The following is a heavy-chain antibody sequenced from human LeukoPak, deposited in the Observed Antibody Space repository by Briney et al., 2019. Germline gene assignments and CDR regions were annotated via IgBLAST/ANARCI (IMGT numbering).Heavy chain of an antibody. D-gene: IGHD3-3*01. J-gene: IGHJ4*02. CDR3: ARLRVNDFWSGRFDY. V-gene: IGHV4-59*01. Sequence: SETLSLTCTVPGGSISPYYWSWIRQPPGKGLEWIGYMSYSGITNYNPSLNSRVNISLDTSNNQVSLKLSSVTAADTAVYYCARLRVNDFWSGRFDYWGQGTLVTVSS. CDR1: GGSISPYY. CDR2: MSYSGIT.